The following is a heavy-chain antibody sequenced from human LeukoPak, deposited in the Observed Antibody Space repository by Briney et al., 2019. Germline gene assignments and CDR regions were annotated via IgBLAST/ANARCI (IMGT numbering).Heavy chain of an antibody. V-gene: IGHV4-39*01. CDR1: GGSISSSSYY. CDR3: ARQLRFLEWLSDFDY. J-gene: IGHJ4*02. D-gene: IGHD3-3*01. CDR2: IYYSGST. Sequence: KASETLSLTCTVSGGSISSSSYYWGWIRQPPGKGLEWIGSIYYSGSTYYNPSLKSRVTISVDTSKNQFSLKLSSVTAADTAVYYCARQLRFLEWLSDFDYWGQGTLVTVSS.